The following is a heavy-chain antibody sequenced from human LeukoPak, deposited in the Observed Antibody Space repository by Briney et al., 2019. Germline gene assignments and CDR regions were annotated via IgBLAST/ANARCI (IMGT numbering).Heavy chain of an antibody. CDR2: LYYSGSA. Sequence: PSETLSLTCTVSGGSISTYSWNWLRQPPGRGLEWLGNLYYSGSANYNPSLQSRVTMSVDTSKNQFSLKLSPVTAADTAVYYCARHVYCTNGICSDYGGQGTLVTVSS. J-gene: IGHJ4*02. D-gene: IGHD2-8*01. V-gene: IGHV4-59*08. CDR3: ARHVYCTNGICSDY. CDR1: GGSISTYS.